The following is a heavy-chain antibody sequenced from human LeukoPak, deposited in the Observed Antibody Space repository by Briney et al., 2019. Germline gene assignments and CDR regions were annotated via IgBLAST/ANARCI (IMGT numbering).Heavy chain of an antibody. Sequence: PSETLSLTCTVSGGSISSYYWSWIRQPPGKGLEWIGYIYYSGSTNHNPSLKSRVTISVDTSKNQFSLKLSSVTAADTAVYYCARDGGIAARSLDYWGQGTLVTVSS. CDR1: GGSISSYY. V-gene: IGHV4-59*01. J-gene: IGHJ4*02. CDR2: IYYSGST. CDR3: ARDGGIAARSLDY. D-gene: IGHD6-6*01.